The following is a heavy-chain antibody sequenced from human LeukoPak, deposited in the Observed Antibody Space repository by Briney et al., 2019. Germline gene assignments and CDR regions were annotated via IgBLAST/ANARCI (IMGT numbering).Heavy chain of an antibody. CDR1: GFTFSSYG. J-gene: IGHJ6*02. V-gene: IGHV3-30*18. CDR2: ISYDGSNK. D-gene: IGHD3-10*01. Sequence: PGGSLGLSCAASGFTFSSYGMHWVRQAPGKGLEWVAVISYDGSNKYYADSVKGRFTISRDNSKSTLYLQMNSLRAEDTAVYYCAKGAGWFPWSYGSGMDGMDVWGQGTTVTVSS. CDR3: AKGAGWFPWSYGSGMDGMDV.